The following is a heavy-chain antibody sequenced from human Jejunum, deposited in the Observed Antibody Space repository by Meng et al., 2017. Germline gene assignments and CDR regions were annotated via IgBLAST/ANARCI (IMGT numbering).Heavy chain of an antibody. Sequence: GPELMKHSETLLLTGEVSGGSVSMCGYYWGWFRQSPGKGLEWIGSIFYSGTTYYNPSLKRRVTISIDTSKNQFSLKMNSVTAADTAVYYCARDTAGFGPWGQGTLVTVSS. J-gene: IGHJ5*02. V-gene: IGHV4-39*07. D-gene: IGHD6-13*01. CDR3: ARDTAGFGP. CDR1: GGSVSMCGYY. CDR2: IFYSGTT.